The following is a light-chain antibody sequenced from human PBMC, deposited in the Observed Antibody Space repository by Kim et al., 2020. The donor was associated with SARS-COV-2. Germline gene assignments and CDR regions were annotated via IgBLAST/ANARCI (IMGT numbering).Light chain of an antibody. V-gene: IGLV3-21*04. CDR3: QVWDSSSDHVV. CDR2: YDS. Sequence: VLTQPSSLSASPGASASLTCTLRSGINVGTYRIYWYQQKPGQAPVLVIYYDSDRPSGIPERFSGSNSGNTATLTISRVEAGDEADYYCQVWDSSSDHVVFGGGTQLTVL. CDR1: NVGTYR. J-gene: IGLJ2*01.